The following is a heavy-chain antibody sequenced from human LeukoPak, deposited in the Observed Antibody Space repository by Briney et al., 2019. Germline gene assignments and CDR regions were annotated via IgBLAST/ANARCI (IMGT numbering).Heavy chain of an antibody. V-gene: IGHV3-73*01. Sequence: GGSLRLSCAASGFAFSGSAMHWVRQASGKGLEWVSRIRSKANNYATAYAASVKGRFTISRDNSKNTLYLQMNSLRAEDTAVYYCAKDLNYYDTSGYYYVSPCFDYWGQGTLVTVSS. D-gene: IGHD3-22*01. CDR2: IRSKANNYAT. CDR3: AKDLNYYDTSGYYYVSPCFDY. J-gene: IGHJ4*02. CDR1: GFAFSGSA.